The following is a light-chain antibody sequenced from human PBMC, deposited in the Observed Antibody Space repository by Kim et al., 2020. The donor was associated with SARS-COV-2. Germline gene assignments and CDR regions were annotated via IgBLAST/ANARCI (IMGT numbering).Light chain of an antibody. Sequence: TLSLSPGETATLSCRASQNVSNFLAWYQQIPGQAPRLLIYGASSRATGIPDRFSGSGSGTDFTLTINRLEPEDFAVYFCQQYGRAFGQGTKVDIK. J-gene: IGKJ1*01. CDR1: QNVSNF. CDR2: GAS. CDR3: QQYGRA. V-gene: IGKV3-20*01.